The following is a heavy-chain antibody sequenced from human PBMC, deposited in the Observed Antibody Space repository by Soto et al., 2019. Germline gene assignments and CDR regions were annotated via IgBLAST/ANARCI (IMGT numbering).Heavy chain of an antibody. CDR3: AREWSPPLAVFDY. CDR2: IKQDGSEQ. V-gene: IGHV3-7*03. D-gene: IGHD1-26*01. CDR1: GFTFSTYW. Sequence: GGSLRFSCTGSGFTFSTYWMTWVRQAPGKGLAWVANIKQDGSEQYYVDSVRGRFTISRDNAKNSLYLQMNSLRAEDTAVYYCAREWSPPLAVFDYWGQGALVTVSS. J-gene: IGHJ4*02.